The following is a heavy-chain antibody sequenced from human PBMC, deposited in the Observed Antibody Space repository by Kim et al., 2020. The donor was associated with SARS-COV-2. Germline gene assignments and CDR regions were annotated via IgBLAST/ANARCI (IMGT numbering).Heavy chain of an antibody. Sequence: GESLKISCKGSGYSFTSYWIGWVRQMPGKGLEWMGIIYPGDSDTRYSPSFQGQVTISADKSISTAYLQWSSLKASDTAMYYCARYVVPAAKPVGGVDPWGQVTLVTVSS. V-gene: IGHV5-51*01. CDR3: ARYVVPAAKPVGGVDP. CDR2: IYPGDSDT. J-gene: IGHJ5*02. CDR1: GYSFTSYW. D-gene: IGHD2-2*02.